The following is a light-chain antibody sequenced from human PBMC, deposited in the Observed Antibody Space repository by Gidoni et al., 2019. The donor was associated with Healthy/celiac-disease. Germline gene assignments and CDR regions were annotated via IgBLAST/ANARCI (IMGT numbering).Light chain of an antibody. CDR3: QAWDSSTAV. J-gene: IGLJ2*01. CDR1: KLGDKY. V-gene: IGLV3-1*01. Sequence: SSELTQPPSVSVSPGQTASIPCPGDKLGDKYACWYPQKPGQSPVLVIYQDSKRPSGIPERFSGSNSGNTATLTISGTQAMDEADYYCQAWDSSTAVFGGGTKLTVL. CDR2: QDS.